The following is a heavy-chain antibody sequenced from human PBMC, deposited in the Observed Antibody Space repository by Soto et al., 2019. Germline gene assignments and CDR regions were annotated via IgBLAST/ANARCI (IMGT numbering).Heavy chain of an antibody. J-gene: IGHJ4*02. CDR1: GGSISSYY. D-gene: IGHD4-4*01. V-gene: IGHV4-4*07. CDR2: IYTSGST. Sequence: PWETLSLTCTVSGGSISSYYWSWIRQPAGKGLEWIGRIYTSGSTNYNPSLKSRVTISTGTSRNQVSLTLTSVTAADTAVYYCARGSNSNFEGPIVWGQGTLVTVSS. CDR3: ARGSNSNFEGPIV.